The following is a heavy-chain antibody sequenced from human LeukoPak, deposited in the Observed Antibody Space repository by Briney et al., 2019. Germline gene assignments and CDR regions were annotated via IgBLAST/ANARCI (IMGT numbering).Heavy chain of an antibody. Sequence: GGSLRLSCAASGFTFSDYIMNWVRQAPGKGLEWVSYISSSSSAIYYADSVKGRFTISRDNAKNSLYLQMNSLRAEDTAVYYCARERMDSNTFMYGMDVWGQGTAVTVSS. CDR1: GFTFSDYI. J-gene: IGHJ6*02. CDR3: ARERMDSNTFMYGMDV. D-gene: IGHD3/OR15-3a*01. CDR2: ISSSSSAI. V-gene: IGHV3-48*04.